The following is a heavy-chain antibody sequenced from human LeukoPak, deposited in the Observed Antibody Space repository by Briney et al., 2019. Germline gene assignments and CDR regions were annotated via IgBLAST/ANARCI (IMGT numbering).Heavy chain of an antibody. Sequence: ASVKVSCKASGYTFTSYYMHWVRQAPGQGLEWMGIINPSGGSTSYAQKFQGRVTMTRDTSTSTVYMELSSLRSEDTAVYYCAKARSGIAVAGTADAFDIWGQGTMVTVSS. CDR1: GYTFTSYY. V-gene: IGHV1-46*01. CDR3: AKARSGIAVAGTADAFDI. CDR2: INPSGGST. D-gene: IGHD6-19*01. J-gene: IGHJ3*02.